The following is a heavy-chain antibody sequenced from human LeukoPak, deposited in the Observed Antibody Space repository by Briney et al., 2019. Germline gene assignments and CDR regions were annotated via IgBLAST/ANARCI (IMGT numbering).Heavy chain of an antibody. V-gene: IGHV3-23*01. Sequence: RGSLRLSCAAPGFTFSSYAMGWVRQAPGEGLEWVSAISGSGDRTYYADSVKGRFTISRDNSKNTLYLQMSTLRAEDTAVYYCARELPFSQWIFVDYWGQGTLVTVSS. J-gene: IGHJ4*02. CDR3: ARELPFSQWIFVDY. CDR2: ISGSGDRT. CDR1: GFTFSSYA. D-gene: IGHD3-3*01.